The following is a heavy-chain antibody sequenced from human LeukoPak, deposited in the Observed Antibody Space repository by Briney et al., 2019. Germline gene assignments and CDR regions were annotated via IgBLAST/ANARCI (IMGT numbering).Heavy chain of an antibody. D-gene: IGHD1-26*01. CDR3: ARSGVGGSRYYYYMDV. Sequence: ASVKVSCKASGYTFTSYAMHWVRQAPGQRLEWMGWINAGNGNTKYSQKFQGRVTITRDTSTSTAYMELRSLRSDDTAVYYCARSGVGGSRYYYYMDVWGKGTTVTVSS. CDR2: INAGNGNT. V-gene: IGHV1-3*01. CDR1: GYTFTSYA. J-gene: IGHJ6*03.